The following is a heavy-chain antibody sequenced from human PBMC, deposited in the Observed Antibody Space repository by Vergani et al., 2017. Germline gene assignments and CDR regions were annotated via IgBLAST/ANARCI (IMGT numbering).Heavy chain of an antibody. Sequence: EVQLVESGGGLVKPGGSLRLSCAASGFTFSSYSMNWVRQAPGKGLEWVSSISSSSSYTYYADSVKGRFTISRDNSKNTLYLQMNSLRAEDTAVYYCAKDPSYYCSGGSCDFDYWGQGTLVTVSS. D-gene: IGHD2-15*01. CDR3: AKDPSYYCSGGSCDFDY. V-gene: IGHV3-21*04. CDR1: GFTFSSYS. CDR2: ISSSSSYT. J-gene: IGHJ4*02.